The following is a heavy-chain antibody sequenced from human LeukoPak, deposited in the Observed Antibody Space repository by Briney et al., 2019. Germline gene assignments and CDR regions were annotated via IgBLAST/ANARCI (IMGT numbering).Heavy chain of an antibody. D-gene: IGHD3-10*01. Sequence: ASVKVSCKVSGYTLTELSMHWVRQAPGKGLEWMGGFDPEDGETIYAQKFQGRVTMTEDTSTDTACMELSSLRSEDTAVYYCATGLKYYYGSGDNYWGQGTLVTVSS. V-gene: IGHV1-24*01. CDR3: ATGLKYYYGSGDNY. CDR1: GYTLTELS. CDR2: FDPEDGET. J-gene: IGHJ4*02.